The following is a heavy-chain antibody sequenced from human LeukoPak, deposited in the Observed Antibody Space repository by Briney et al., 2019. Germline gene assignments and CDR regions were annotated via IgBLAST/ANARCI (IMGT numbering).Heavy chain of an antibody. V-gene: IGHV1-18*01. Sequence: ASVKVSCKASGYTFTSYGISWVRQAPGQGLEWMGWISAYNGNTNYAQKLQGRVTMTTDTSTTTAYMELRSLRSEDTAVYYCARDLSHRYNYDSRGYYILFDHWGQGTLVTVSS. D-gene: IGHD3-22*01. CDR3: ARDLSHRYNYDSRGYYILFDH. J-gene: IGHJ4*02. CDR2: ISAYNGNT. CDR1: GYTFTSYG.